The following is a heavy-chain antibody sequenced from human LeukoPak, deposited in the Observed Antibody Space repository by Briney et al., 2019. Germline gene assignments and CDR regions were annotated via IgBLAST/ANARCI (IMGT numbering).Heavy chain of an antibody. J-gene: IGHJ5*02. Sequence: ASVKVSCKASGYTFTSYGISWVRQAPGQGLEWMGWISAYNGNTNYAQKLQGRVTMTTDTSTSTAYMELRSLRSDDTAVYYCARADILTGSSLNWFDPWGQGTLVTVSS. CDR1: GYTFTSYG. D-gene: IGHD3-9*01. CDR2: ISAYNGNT. CDR3: ARADILTGSSLNWFDP. V-gene: IGHV1-18*01.